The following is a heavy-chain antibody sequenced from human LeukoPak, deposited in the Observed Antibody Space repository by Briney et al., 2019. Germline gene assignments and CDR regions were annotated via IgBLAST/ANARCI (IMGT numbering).Heavy chain of an antibody. CDR2: IIPIFGTA. CDR1: GGTFSSYA. V-gene: IGHV1-69*13. J-gene: IGHJ4*02. Sequence: SMKVSCKASGGTFSSYAISWVRQAPGQGLEWMGGIIPIFGTANYAQKFQGRVTITADESTSTAYMELSSLRSEDTAVYYCARELRRLRDSGVFDYWGQGTLVTVSS. CDR3: ARELRRLRDSGVFDY. D-gene: IGHD3-9*01.